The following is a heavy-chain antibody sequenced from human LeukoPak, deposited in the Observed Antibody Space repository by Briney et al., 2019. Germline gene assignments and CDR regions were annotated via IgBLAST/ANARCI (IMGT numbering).Heavy chain of an antibody. CDR3: ARDVQVATIYPLDY. J-gene: IGHJ4*02. Sequence: PGGSLRLSCAASGFTFSSYDIHWVRQAPGKGLEWVSSISSSSSYIYYADSVKGRFTISRDNARNSLFLQMNSLRAEDTAVYYCARDVQVATIYPLDYWGQGTLVTVSS. V-gene: IGHV3-21*01. CDR1: GFTFSSYD. D-gene: IGHD5-12*01. CDR2: ISSSSSYI.